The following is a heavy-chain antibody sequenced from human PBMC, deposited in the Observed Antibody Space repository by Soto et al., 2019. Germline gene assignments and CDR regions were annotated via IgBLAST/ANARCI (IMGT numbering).Heavy chain of an antibody. CDR3: ARAHYGPSGYYFDS. Sequence: QLQESGSGLVKPSQTLSLTCTVSGDSISSGGYSCSWIRQPPRQCLEWIGCIYHTGSSSYSPSLKSRVTMSVDKSKNQFSLSLNSVTAADTAIYYCARAHYGPSGYYFDSWGQGALFTVSS. V-gene: IGHV4-30-2*01. J-gene: IGHJ4*02. CDR1: GDSISSGGYS. D-gene: IGHD3-22*01. CDR2: IYHTGSS.